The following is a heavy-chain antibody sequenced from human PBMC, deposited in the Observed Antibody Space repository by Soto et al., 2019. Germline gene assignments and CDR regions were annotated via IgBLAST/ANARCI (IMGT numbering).Heavy chain of an antibody. J-gene: IGHJ4*02. CDR1: GFTFRSYS. D-gene: IGHD3-22*01. V-gene: IGHV3-23*01. CDR2: ISGSGGST. CDR3: AKATSDSSGYYYVISYFDY. Sequence: GGSLRLSCAASGFTFRSYSMSWVRQPPGKGLEWVSAISGSGGSTYYADSVKVRFTISRDDSKNTLYLQMNSLRAEDTAVYYCAKATSDSSGYYYVISYFDYWGQGTLVTVSS.